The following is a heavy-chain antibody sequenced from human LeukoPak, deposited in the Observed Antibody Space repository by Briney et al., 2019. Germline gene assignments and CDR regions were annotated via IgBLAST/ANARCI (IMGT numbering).Heavy chain of an antibody. V-gene: IGHV1-18*01. CDR1: GYTFTSYG. Sequence: ASVKVSCKASGYTFTSYGISWMRQAPGQGLEWMGWISAYNGNTNYAQKLQGRVTMTTDTSTSTAYMELRSLRSDDTAVYYCARDGDSSGWNYYYYYGMDVWGQGTTVTVSS. CDR3: ARDGDSSGWNYYYYYGMDV. J-gene: IGHJ6*02. D-gene: IGHD6-19*01. CDR2: ISAYNGNT.